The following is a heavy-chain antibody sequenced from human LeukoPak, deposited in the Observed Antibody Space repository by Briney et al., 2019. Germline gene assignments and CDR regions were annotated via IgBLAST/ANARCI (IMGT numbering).Heavy chain of an antibody. CDR2: IYPGDSDT. CDR1: GYIFTNYW. Sequence: GESLKISCKGSGYIFTNYWIGWVCQMPGKGLEWMGIIYPGDSDTRYSPSFQGQVTISADKSISTAYLQWSSLKASDTAMYYCARLGTGDTSMVTPLHYWGQGTLVTVSS. J-gene: IGHJ4*02. V-gene: IGHV5-51*01. CDR3: ARLGTGDTSMVTPLHY. D-gene: IGHD5-18*01.